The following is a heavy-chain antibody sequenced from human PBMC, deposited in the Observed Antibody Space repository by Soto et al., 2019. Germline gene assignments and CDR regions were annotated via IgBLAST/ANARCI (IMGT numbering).Heavy chain of an antibody. V-gene: IGHV3-30*18. CDR1: GFTFSSYG. J-gene: IGHJ3*02. D-gene: IGHD6-6*01. CDR2: ISYDGSNK. Sequence: GGSLRLSCAASGFTFSSYGMHWVRQAPGKGLEWVAVISYDGSNKYYADSVKGRFTISRDNSKNTLYLQMNSLRAEDTAVYYCAKLYSSSSGAFDIWGQGTMVTVSS. CDR3: AKLYSSSSGAFDI.